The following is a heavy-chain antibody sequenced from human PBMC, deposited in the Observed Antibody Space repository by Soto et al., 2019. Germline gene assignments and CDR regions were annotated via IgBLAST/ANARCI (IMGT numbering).Heavy chain of an antibody. CDR1: GGSISSYY. CDR2: IHYSGST. J-gene: IGHJ6*04. D-gene: IGHD3-3*01. CDR3: ARVGPCGSGDYGSYYGMDG. Sequence: PSDTLSLSCTVSGGSISSYYWSWIRQPPGKGLEWIGYIHYSGSTNYNPSLKSRVTISVDTSKNQFSLKLNSVTAADTAVYYCARVGPCGSGDYGSYYGMDGWGKGTTVTVS. V-gene: IGHV4-59*01.